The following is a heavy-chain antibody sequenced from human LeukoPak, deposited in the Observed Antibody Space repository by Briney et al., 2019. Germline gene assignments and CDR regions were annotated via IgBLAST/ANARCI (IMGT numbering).Heavy chain of an antibody. CDR1: GGTFSNYA. CDR3: ARGRWLQLYYMDV. V-gene: IGHV1-69*05. Sequence: ASVKVSCKASGGTFSNYAISWVRQAPGQGLEWMGGGIPIFGATKYAQKFQGRVTIATDESTSTAYMELSSLRSEDTAVYYCARGRWLQLYYMDVWGKGTTVTVSS. J-gene: IGHJ6*03. CDR2: GIPIFGAT. D-gene: IGHD5-24*01.